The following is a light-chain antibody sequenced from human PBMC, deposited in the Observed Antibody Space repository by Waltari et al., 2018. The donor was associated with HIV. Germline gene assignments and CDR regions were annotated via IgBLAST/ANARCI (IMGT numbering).Light chain of an antibody. CDR1: SSNIGSNP. V-gene: IGLV1-44*01. Sequence: QSVLTQPPSASGTPGQRVTISCSGSSSNIGSNPINWYRQLPGTAPKLLIYSNNQWPSGVPYRVPGSKSGTSASLAISGLQSEDEADYYCAAWDDSLHGYVFGTGTKVTVV. CDR3: AAWDDSLHGYV. CDR2: SNN. J-gene: IGLJ1*01.